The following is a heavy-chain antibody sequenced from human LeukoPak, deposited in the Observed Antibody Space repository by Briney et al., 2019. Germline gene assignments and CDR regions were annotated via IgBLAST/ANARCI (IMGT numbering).Heavy chain of an antibody. D-gene: IGHD6-13*01. CDR3: ASKGGIAAAGIDL. CDR1: GFTVSSNY. J-gene: IGHJ5*02. V-gene: IGHV3-53*01. CDR2: IYSCGST. Sequence: PGGSLRLSCAASGFTVSSNYMSWVRQAPGKGLEWVSVIYSCGSTYYADSVRGRFTISRDTSKNPLYLQMNSLRAEDTAVYYCASKGGIAAAGIDLWGQGTPVTVSS.